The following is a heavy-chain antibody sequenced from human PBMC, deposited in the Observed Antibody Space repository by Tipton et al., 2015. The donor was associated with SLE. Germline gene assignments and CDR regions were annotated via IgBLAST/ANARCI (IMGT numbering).Heavy chain of an antibody. CDR1: GGSISSGGHY. CDR3: VRGSTFYDF. V-gene: IGHV4-31*03. Sequence: TLSLTCTFSGGSISSGGHYWSWIRQQPGKGLEWIGYIYYNGNTDSNPSLKSRLMMSVDRSKNQFSLNLNSVTAADTAMYYCVRGSTFYDFWGQGTLVTVSS. D-gene: IGHD1-26*01. CDR2: IYYNGNT. J-gene: IGHJ4*02.